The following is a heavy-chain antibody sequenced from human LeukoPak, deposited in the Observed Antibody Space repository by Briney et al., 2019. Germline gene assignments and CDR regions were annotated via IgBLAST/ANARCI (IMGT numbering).Heavy chain of an antibody. J-gene: IGHJ4*02. CDR1: GGTISCSY. CDR2: IYYSGST. V-gene: IGHV4-59*01. D-gene: IGHD2-2*01. CDR3: ARGDCSSTSCYGGEFGY. Sequence: SETLSLTCTVSGGTISCSYWNWIRQPPGKGLEWISHIYYSGSTNYNPSLKSRVTISVDTSKNQFSLKLSSVTAADTAVYYCARGDCSSTSCYGGEFGYWGQRTLVTVSS.